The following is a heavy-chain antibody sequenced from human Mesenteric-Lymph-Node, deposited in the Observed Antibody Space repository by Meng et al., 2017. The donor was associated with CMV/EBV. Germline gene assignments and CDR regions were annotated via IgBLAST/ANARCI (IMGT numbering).Heavy chain of an antibody. V-gene: IGHV5-51*01. CDR1: GYSFSSYW. Sequence: GESLKISCKGSGYSFSSYWIAWVRQTPGKGLEWMGIIYPDDSDTRYSPSFQGQVTISADKSISTAYLQWSSLKASDTAMYYCASWVGSSSNLDYWGQGTLVTVSS. CDR3: ASWVGSSSNLDY. CDR2: IYPDDSDT. J-gene: IGHJ4*02. D-gene: IGHD6-6*01.